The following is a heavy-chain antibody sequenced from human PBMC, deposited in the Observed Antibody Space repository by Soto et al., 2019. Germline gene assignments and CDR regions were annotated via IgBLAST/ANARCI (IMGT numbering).Heavy chain of an antibody. J-gene: IGHJ3*02. V-gene: IGHV5-51*01. CDR1: GFTFSAYW. Sequence: GESLKISCEGSGFTFSAYWVAWVRQRPGKGLEWMGNIYPGDSDSKYSPSFEGQVTFSVDKLSSTAYLQWSSLQASDTAIYYCARLGKYGVWGGAFDMWGQGTLVTVSS. D-gene: IGHD2-8*01. CDR3: ARLGKYGVWGGAFDM. CDR2: IYPGDSDS.